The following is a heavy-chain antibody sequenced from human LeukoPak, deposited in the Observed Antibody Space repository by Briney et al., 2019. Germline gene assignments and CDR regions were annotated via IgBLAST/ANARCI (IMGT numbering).Heavy chain of an antibody. CDR3: ARTMTTVSDNWFDP. V-gene: IGHV5-51*01. D-gene: IGHD4-17*01. Sequence: HGESLKISCKGSGYSFTSYWIGWVRQMPGKGLEWVGIIYPGDSDTRYSPSFQGQVTISADKSISTAYLQWSSLKASDTAMYYCARTMTTVSDNWFDPWGQGTLVTVSS. CDR2: IYPGDSDT. J-gene: IGHJ5*02. CDR1: GYSFTSYW.